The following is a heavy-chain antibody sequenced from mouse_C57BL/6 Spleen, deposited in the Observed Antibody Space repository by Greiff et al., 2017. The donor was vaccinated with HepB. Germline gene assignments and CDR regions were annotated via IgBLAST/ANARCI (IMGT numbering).Heavy chain of an antibody. D-gene: IGHD1-1*01. J-gene: IGHJ4*01. CDR2: IDPEDGDT. CDR3: THITTVVATDYYAMDY. CDR1: GFNIKDYY. V-gene: IGHV14-1*01. Sequence: DVKLVESGAELVRPGASVKLSCTASGFNIKDYYMHWVKQRPEQGLEWIGRIDPEDGDTEYAPKFQGKATMTADTSSNTAYLQLSSLTSEDTAVYYCTHITTVVATDYYAMDYWGQGTSVTVSS.